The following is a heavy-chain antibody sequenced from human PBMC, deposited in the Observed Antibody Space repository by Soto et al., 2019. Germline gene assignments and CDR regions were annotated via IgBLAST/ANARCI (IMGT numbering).Heavy chain of an antibody. V-gene: IGHV4-61*01. CDR2: IYYTGST. Sequence: SETLSLTCTVSGGSVGSGTYYWTWIRQPPGKGLEWIGYIYYTGSTNYNPSFKSRVSISIDISNSHFSLRLTSVTAADTAVYYCARAHLARSFDLWGQGSLVIVSS. CDR3: ARAHLARSFDL. J-gene: IGHJ4*02. CDR1: GGSVGSGTYY.